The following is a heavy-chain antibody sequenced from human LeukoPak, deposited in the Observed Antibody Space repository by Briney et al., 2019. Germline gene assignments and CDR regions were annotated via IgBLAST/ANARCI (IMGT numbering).Heavy chain of an antibody. CDR1: GYTFTSYG. Sequence: ASVKVSCKASGYTFTSYGISWVRQAPGQGLEWMGWISAYNGNTNYVQKLQGRVTVTTDTSTSTAYMELRSLRSDDTAVYYCARDVGYDFWSGYYRWGDSGMDVWGQGTTVTVSS. V-gene: IGHV1-18*01. CDR2: ISAYNGNT. J-gene: IGHJ6*02. CDR3: ARDVGYDFWSGYYRWGDSGMDV. D-gene: IGHD3-3*01.